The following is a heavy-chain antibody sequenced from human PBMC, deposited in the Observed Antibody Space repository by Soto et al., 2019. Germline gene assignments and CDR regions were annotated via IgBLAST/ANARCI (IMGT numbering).Heavy chain of an antibody. CDR3: SRYGYSSGWYLGTGMDV. CDR1: GYSFSDYG. Sequence: QVQLVQSGAEVKKPGASLKVSCQASGYSFSDYGIAWVRQAPGQGLAWVGWISTYNGNTNYAQKFQGRVTMTTDTSANTAYMELRSLRSDDTAIDYCSRYGYSSGWYLGTGMDVWGQGTPVTVSS. D-gene: IGHD6-19*01. J-gene: IGHJ6*02. CDR2: ISTYNGNT. V-gene: IGHV1-18*04.